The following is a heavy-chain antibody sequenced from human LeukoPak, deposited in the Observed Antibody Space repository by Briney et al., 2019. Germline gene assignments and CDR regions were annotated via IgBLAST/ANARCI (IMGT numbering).Heavy chain of an antibody. Sequence: SETLSLTCTVSGGSISSYYWSWIRQPPGKGLEWIGYYSGTTNYNPSLKSRVTISVDTSKNQFSLKLSSVTAADTAVYYCARGVYIAAAQYGYWGQGTLVTVSS. CDR3: ARGVYIAAAQYGY. CDR1: GGSISSYY. CDR2: YSGTT. D-gene: IGHD6-13*01. V-gene: IGHV4-59*01. J-gene: IGHJ4*02.